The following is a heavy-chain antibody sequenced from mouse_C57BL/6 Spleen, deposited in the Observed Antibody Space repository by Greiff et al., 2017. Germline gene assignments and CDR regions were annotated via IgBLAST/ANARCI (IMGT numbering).Heavy chain of an antibody. CDR2: IYPGDGDT. D-gene: IGHD2-3*01. Sequence: QVQLQQSGPELVKPGASVKISCKASGYAFSSSWMNWVKQRPGKGLEWIGRIYPGDGDTNYNGKFKGKATLTADKSSSTAYMQLSSLTSEDSAVYFCARDGSIYDGYYWGQGTLVTVSA. J-gene: IGHJ3*01. CDR3: ARDGSIYDGYY. CDR1: GYAFSSSW. V-gene: IGHV1-82*01.